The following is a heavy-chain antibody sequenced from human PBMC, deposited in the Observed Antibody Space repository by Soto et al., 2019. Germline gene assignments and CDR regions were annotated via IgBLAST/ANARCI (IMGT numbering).Heavy chain of an antibody. CDR1: GGSISSGYYY. CDR2: FYYIGST. CDR3: ARRLYYDSSGFEGGGMDV. D-gene: IGHD3-22*01. Sequence: PSETLSLTCTVSGGSISSGYYYWSWIRQPPGKGLEWIGYFYYIGSTSYNPSLKSRVTIAVDTSKNQFSLKLSSVTAADTAVYYCARRLYYDSSGFEGGGMDVWGQGTTVTVSS. V-gene: IGHV4-30-4*01. J-gene: IGHJ6*02.